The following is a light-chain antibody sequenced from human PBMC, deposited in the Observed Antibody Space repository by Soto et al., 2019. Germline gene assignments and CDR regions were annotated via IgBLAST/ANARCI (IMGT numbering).Light chain of an antibody. Sequence: QSALTQPRSVSGSPGQSVTISCTGSSSDVGGYNYVSWYQQHPGKAPKLMIYYVSKRPSGVPDRFSGSKSGNTASLTISGLQAEDEADYYCCSYAGNYKVFGGGTQLTVL. CDR2: YVS. CDR1: SSDVGGYNY. V-gene: IGLV2-11*01. CDR3: CSYAGNYKV. J-gene: IGLJ7*01.